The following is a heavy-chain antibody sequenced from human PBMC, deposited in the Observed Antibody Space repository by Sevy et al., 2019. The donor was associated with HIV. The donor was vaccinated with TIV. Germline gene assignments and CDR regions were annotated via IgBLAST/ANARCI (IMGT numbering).Heavy chain of an antibody. D-gene: IGHD3-22*01. V-gene: IGHV6-1*01. J-gene: IGHJ5*02. CDR2: TYYRSKWYN. CDR3: ARDLLLNYYDSSGYSNWFDP. CDR1: GDSVSSNSAA. Sequence: SQTLSLTCAISGDSVSSNSAAWNWIRQSPSRGLEWLGRTYYRSKWYNDYAVSVKSRITINPDTSKNQFSLQLNSVTPEDTAVYYCARDLLLNYYDSSGYSNWFDPLGQGTLVTVSS.